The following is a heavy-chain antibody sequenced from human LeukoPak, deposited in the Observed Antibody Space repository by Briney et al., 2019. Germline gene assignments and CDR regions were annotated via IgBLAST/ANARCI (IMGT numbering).Heavy chain of an antibody. J-gene: IGHJ3*02. Sequence: PSQTLSLTCAISGDSVFSYSSWNWIRQSPSRGLEWLGRTYYRSKWYNDYVVSVKSRININPDTSKNQFSLQLSSVTPEDTAVYYCVRGGQGDGHSADEGFDIWGQGTMVTVSS. CDR1: GDSVFSYSS. CDR3: VRGGQGDGHSADEGFDI. D-gene: IGHD5-18*01. CDR2: TYYRSKWYN. V-gene: IGHV6-1*01.